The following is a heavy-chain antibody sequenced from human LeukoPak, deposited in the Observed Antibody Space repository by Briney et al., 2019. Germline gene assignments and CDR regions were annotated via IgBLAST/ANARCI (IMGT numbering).Heavy chain of an antibody. V-gene: IGHV4-34*01. CDR2: INHSGST. J-gene: IGHJ4*02. CDR1: GGSFSGYY. D-gene: IGHD6-13*01. Sequence: SETLSLTCAVYGGSFSGYYWSWIRQPPGKGLEWIGEINHSGSTNYNPSLKSRVTISVDTSKNQLSLKLSSVTAADTAVYYCARRSSSWTDYWGQGTLVTVSS. CDR3: ARRSSSWTDY.